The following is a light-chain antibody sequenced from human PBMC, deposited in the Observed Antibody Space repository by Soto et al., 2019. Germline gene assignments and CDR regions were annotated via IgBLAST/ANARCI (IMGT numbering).Light chain of an antibody. Sequence: TQSPSTLPASVGDRVTITCRASQSISSSYLAWYQQRPGQAPRLLIYGASSRATGIPDRFSGSGSGTEFTLTISRLEPEDFAVYYCQQYGSSTWTFGQGTKVDIK. V-gene: IGKV3-20*01. CDR2: GAS. J-gene: IGKJ1*01. CDR1: QSISSSY. CDR3: QQYGSSTWT.